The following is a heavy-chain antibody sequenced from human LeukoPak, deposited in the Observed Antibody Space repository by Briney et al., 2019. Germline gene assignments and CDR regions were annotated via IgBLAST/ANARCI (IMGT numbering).Heavy chain of an antibody. Sequence: ASVKVSCKASGYTFTSYDINWVRQATGQGLEWMGWMNPNSGNTGYAQKFQGRVTMTRNTSISTAYMELSSLRSEDTAVYYCARALSHSSSWSYYFDYWGQGTLVTVSS. CDR2: MNPNSGNT. CDR1: GYTFTSYD. CDR3: ARALSHSSSWSYYFDY. D-gene: IGHD6-13*01. V-gene: IGHV1-8*01. J-gene: IGHJ4*02.